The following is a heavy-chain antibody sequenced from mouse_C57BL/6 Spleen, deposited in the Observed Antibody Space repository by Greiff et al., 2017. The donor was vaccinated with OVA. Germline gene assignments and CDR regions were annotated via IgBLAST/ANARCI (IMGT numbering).Heavy chain of an antibody. CDR2: INSDGGST. Sequence: EVQGVESGGGLVQPGESLKLSCESNEYEFPSHDMSWVRKTPEKRLELVAAINSDGGSTYYPDTMERRFIISRDNTKKTLYLQMSSLRSEDTALYYCARQGAGTENWYFDVWGTGTTVTVSS. J-gene: IGHJ1*03. D-gene: IGHD4-1*01. CDR1: EYEFPSHD. CDR3: ARQGAGTENWYFDV. V-gene: IGHV5-2*01.